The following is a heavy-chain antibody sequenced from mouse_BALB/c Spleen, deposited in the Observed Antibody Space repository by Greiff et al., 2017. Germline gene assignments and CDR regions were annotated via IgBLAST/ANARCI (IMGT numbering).Heavy chain of an antibody. J-gene: IGHJ4*01. V-gene: IGHV1S81*02. CDR1: GYTFTSYW. D-gene: IGHD1-1*01. Sequence: VQLQQPGAELVKPGASVKLSCKASGYTFTSYWMHWVKQRPGQGLEWIGEINPSNGRTNYNEKFKSKATLTVDKSSSTAYMQLSSLTSEDSAVYYCARSINYYGSSYGYAMDYWGQGTSVTVSS. CDR2: INPSNGRT. CDR3: ARSINYYGSSYGYAMDY.